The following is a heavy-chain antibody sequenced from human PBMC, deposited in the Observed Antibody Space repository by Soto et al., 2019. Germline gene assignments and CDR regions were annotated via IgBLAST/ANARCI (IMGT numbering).Heavy chain of an antibody. CDR3: ARDKEWYSYGPDFDY. D-gene: IGHD5-18*01. CDR2: ISYDGSNK. J-gene: IGHJ4*02. Sequence: QVQLVESGGGVVQPGRSLRLSCAASGFTFSSYAMHWVRQAPGKGLEWVAVISYDGSNKYYADSVKGRFTISRDNSKNTLYLQMNRLRAGDTAVYYCARDKEWYSYGPDFDYWGQGTLVTVSS. CDR1: GFTFSSYA. V-gene: IGHV3-30-3*01.